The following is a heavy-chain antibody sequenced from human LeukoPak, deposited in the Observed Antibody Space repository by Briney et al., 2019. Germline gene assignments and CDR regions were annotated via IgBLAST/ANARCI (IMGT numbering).Heavy chain of an antibody. D-gene: IGHD3-10*01. V-gene: IGHV3-23*01. J-gene: IGHJ6*03. Sequence: GGSLRLSCAASGFTFSSYAMSWVRQAPGKGLDWVSAITGSGGSTYYADSVKGRFTIPRDNSKNTLYLQMNSLRAEDTAVYYCAKVGGGSGSYNYYYSYMDVWGKGTTVAVSS. CDR1: GFTFSSYA. CDR3: AKVGGGSGSYNYYYSYMDV. CDR2: ITGSGGST.